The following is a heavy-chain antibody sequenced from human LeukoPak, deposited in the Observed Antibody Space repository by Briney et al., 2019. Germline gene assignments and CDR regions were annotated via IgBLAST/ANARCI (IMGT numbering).Heavy chain of an antibody. D-gene: IGHD1-14*01. J-gene: IGHJ4*02. CDR2: IYSGGTT. Sequence: GSLRLSCAASGFTVSSDYMSWVRQAPGKGLEWVSVIYSGGTTNHADSVKGRFTVSRDNSKNTLYLQMNSLRAEDTAIYYCIKNTRTPTYWGQGVLVTVSS. V-gene: IGHV3-66*01. CDR1: GFTVSSDY. CDR3: IKNTRTPTY.